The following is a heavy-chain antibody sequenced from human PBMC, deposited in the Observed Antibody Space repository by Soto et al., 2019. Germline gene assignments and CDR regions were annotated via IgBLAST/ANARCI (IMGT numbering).Heavy chain of an antibody. J-gene: IGHJ5*02. CDR3: AKDAISMVRGVNNWFDP. CDR1: GFTFSSYA. CDR2: ISGGGGVST. Sequence: EVQLLESGGGLVQPGGSLTLSCAASGFTFSSYAMTWVRQAPGKGLEWVSGISGGGGVSTYYADSVKGRFTISRDNSMNTLYLQMNRLRAEVTAVYYCAKDAISMVRGVNNWFDPWGQGTLVTVSS. V-gene: IGHV3-23*01. D-gene: IGHD3-10*01.